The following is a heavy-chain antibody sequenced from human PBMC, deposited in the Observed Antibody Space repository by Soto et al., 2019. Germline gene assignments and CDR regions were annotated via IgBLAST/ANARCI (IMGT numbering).Heavy chain of an antibody. V-gene: IGHV3-11*05. CDR3: AREYYYGMDV. J-gene: IGHJ6*02. Sequence: QVQLVESGGGLVRPGGSLRLSCAASGFTFSDYYMTWIRQAPGKGLEWVSYITGSSDYTNYADSVKGPFTISRDNVKNSLYLQMNSLRAEDTAVYYCAREYYYGMDVWGQGTTVTVSS. CDR2: ITGSSDYT. CDR1: GFTFSDYY.